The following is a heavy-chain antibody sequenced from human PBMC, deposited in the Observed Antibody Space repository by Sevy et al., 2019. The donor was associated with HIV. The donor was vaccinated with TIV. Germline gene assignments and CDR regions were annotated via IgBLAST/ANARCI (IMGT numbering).Heavy chain of an antibody. J-gene: IGHJ4*02. Sequence: GGSLRLSCAASVFTFRNYAMSWVRQAPGKGLEWVSALSGTGGSTYYADSVKGRFTISRDNSKNTLYLQMNSLRVEDTAVYYCAKDLDIVAVAAAIRLSYWGQGTLVTVSS. D-gene: IGHD2-2*01. CDR2: LSGTGGST. V-gene: IGHV3-23*01. CDR1: VFTFRNYA. CDR3: AKDLDIVAVAAAIRLSY.